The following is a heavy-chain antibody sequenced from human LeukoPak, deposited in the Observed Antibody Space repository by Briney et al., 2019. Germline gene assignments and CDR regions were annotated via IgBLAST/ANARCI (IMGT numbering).Heavy chain of an antibody. D-gene: IGHD6-6*01. J-gene: IGHJ6*03. CDR1: GGSISSGSYY. CDR3: ARVPWASSSGYYYMDV. Sequence: SETLSLTCTVSGGSISSGSYYWGWIRQPPGKGLEWIGRIYYSGSTYYNPSLQSRVTISIDTSKNQFSLKLSSVTAADTAVYYCARVPWASSSGYYYMDVWGKGTTVTV. CDR2: IYYSGST. V-gene: IGHV4-39*01.